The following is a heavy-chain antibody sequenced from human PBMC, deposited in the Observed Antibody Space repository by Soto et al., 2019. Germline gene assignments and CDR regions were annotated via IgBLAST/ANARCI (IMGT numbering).Heavy chain of an antibody. CDR2: IYYSGST. J-gene: IGHJ6*02. CDR3: ARSYGSGSYSYYYYGMDV. D-gene: IGHD3-10*01. V-gene: IGHV4-31*03. Sequence: SETLSLTCTVSGGSISSGGYYWSWIRQHPGKGLEWIGYIYYSGSTYYNPSLKSRVTISVDTSKNQFSLKLSSVTAADTAVYYCARSYGSGSYSYYYYGMDVWGQGTTVTVS. CDR1: GGSISSGGYY.